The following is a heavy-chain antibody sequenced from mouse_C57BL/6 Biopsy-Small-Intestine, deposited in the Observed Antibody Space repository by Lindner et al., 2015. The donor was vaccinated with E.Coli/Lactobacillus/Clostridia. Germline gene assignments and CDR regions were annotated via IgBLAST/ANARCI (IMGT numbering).Heavy chain of an antibody. Sequence: VQLQESGPELVKPGASVKISCKASGYSFTDYYMHWVKQSPEKSLEWIGEINPSTGGTTYNQKFKAKATLTVDKSSSTAYMQLKSLTSEDSAVYYCARSRVYSSGGFAYWGQGTLVTVSA. CDR2: INPSTGGT. CDR1: GYSFTDYY. D-gene: IGHD1-1*01. CDR3: ARSRVYSSGGFAY. V-gene: IGHV1-42*01. J-gene: IGHJ3*01.